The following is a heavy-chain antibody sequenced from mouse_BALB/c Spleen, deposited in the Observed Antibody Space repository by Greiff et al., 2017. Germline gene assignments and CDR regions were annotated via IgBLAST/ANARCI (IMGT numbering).Heavy chain of an antibody. J-gene: IGHJ4*01. CDR2: ISSGGGST. CDR1: GFAFSSYD. Sequence: DVKLVESGGGLVKPGGSLKLSCAASGFAFSSYDMSWVRQTPEKRLEWVAYISSGGGSTYYPDTVKGRFTISRDNAKNTLYLQMSSLKSEDTAMYYCARHGGYRYDGGYAMDYWGQGTSVTVSS. D-gene: IGHD2-14*01. CDR3: ARHGGYRYDGGYAMDY. V-gene: IGHV5-12-1*01.